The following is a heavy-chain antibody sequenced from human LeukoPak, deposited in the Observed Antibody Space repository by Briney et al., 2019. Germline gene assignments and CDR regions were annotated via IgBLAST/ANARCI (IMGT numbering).Heavy chain of an antibody. D-gene: IGHD1-26*01. V-gene: IGHV1-2*02. CDR2: INPNSGGT. CDR3: ARDRGGGTYYIT. J-gene: IGHJ4*02. Sequence: ASVKVSCKASGYTFTGYYMHWVRQAPGQGLEWMGWINPNSGGTNYAQTLQGRVTMTRDTSISIVYMELSGLRAEDTAVYYCARDRGGGTYYITWGQGTLVTVSS. CDR1: GYTFTGYY.